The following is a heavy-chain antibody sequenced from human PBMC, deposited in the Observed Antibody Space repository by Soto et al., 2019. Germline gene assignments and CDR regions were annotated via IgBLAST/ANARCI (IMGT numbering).Heavy chain of an antibody. J-gene: IGHJ4*02. CDR2: IYWDDDK. D-gene: IGHD6-19*01. V-gene: IGHV2-5*02. CDR3: ARLVVAGITYYFAS. CDR1: GFSLSSSGVG. Sequence: QITLKESGPSLLRPTQTLTLTCTYSGFSLSSSGVGVGWVRQPPGKALEWLTFIYWDDDKRNHLSLKTRLTITKDTSKNPVVLTMTNMDPADTATYYCARLVVAGITYYFASWGQGTLVIVSS.